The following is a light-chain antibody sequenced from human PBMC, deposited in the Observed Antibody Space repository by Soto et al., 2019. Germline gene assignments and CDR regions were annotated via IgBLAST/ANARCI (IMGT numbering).Light chain of an antibody. Sequence: DVVVTQSPLSLPVTLGQPASISCRSSQSLVYSDGNTYLNWFQQRPGQSPRRLIYKVSNRDSGVPDRLSGSGSGTDFTLKISRVEAEDVGVYYCMQGKHWTPPLGQGTKVDIX. CDR1: QSLVYSDGNTY. V-gene: IGKV2-30*01. J-gene: IGKJ1*01. CDR2: KVS. CDR3: MQGKHWTPP.